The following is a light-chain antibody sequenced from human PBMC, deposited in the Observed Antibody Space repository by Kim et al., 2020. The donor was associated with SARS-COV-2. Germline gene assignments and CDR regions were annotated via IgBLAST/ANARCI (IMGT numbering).Light chain of an antibody. CDR2: DAS. J-gene: IGKJ4*01. V-gene: IGKV1-13*02. CDR3: QQFNSYPLT. CDR1: QGISSA. Sequence: PSVGDRLPITCRASQGISSALAWYQQKPGKAPNLLIYDASSLESGVPSRFSGSGSGTDFTLTISSLQPEDFATYYCQQFNSYPLTFGGGTKVDIK.